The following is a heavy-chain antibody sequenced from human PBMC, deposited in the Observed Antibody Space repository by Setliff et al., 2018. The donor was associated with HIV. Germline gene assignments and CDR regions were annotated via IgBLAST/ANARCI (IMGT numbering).Heavy chain of an antibody. Sequence: ASVKVSCKASGYSFTSYYAHWVRQAPGQGLEWMGIINPSGGTTSYAQKFQGRVTMTRDTSTSTVYMELSSLRSEDTAVYYCARDWEARADYYDTSGQAQYFQHWGQGTLVTVSS. CDR3: ARDWEARADYYDTSGQAQYFQH. CDR2: INPSGGTT. D-gene: IGHD3-22*01. CDR1: GYSFTSYY. J-gene: IGHJ1*01. V-gene: IGHV1-46*01.